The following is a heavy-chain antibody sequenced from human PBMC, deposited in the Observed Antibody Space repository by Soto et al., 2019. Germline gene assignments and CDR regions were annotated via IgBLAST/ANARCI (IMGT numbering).Heavy chain of an antibody. Sequence: QVQLQESGPGLVKPSETLSLTCTVSGGSISSYYWSWIRQPPGKGLEWIVHIYYSGSTNYNPSLKSRVTRSVDTSKNQFSLKLSSVTAADTAVYYCARIAYSSSSYFDYWGQGTLVTVSS. CDR2: IYYSGST. D-gene: IGHD6-13*01. V-gene: IGHV4-59*01. CDR3: ARIAYSSSSYFDY. J-gene: IGHJ4*02. CDR1: GGSISSYY.